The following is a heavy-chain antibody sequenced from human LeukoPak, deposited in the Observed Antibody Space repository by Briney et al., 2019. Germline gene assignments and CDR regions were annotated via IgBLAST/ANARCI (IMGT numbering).Heavy chain of an antibody. J-gene: IGHJ3*02. CDR2: IYPGDSDT. CDR3: ARHLEYTTSSGAFDI. V-gene: IGHV5-51*01. D-gene: IGHD6-6*01. CDR1: GYTFTSYW. Sequence: GESLKISCKGSGYTFTSYWIAWVRQMPGKGMEWMGFIYPGDSDTRYSLSFQGQVTISDDKSLTTAYLQWSSLKASDTAMYYCARHLEYTTSSGAFDIWGQGTMVTVSS.